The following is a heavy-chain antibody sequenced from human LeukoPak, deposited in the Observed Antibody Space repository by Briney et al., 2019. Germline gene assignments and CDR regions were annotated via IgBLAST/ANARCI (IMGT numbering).Heavy chain of an antibody. Sequence: GGSLRLSCAASGFTFSSYSMNWVRQAPGKGLEWVSYISSSSGTIYYADSVKGRFTISRDNAKNSLYLQMNSLRDEDTAVYYCARDSRRIAGSYYYGMDVWGRGTTVTVSS. V-gene: IGHV3-48*02. CDR2: ISSSSGTI. CDR1: GFTFSSYS. CDR3: ARDSRRIAGSYYYGMDV. J-gene: IGHJ6*02. D-gene: IGHD6-13*01.